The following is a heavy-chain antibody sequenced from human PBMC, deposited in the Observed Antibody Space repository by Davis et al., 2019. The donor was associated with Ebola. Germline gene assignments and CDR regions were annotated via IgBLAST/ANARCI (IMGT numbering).Heavy chain of an antibody. CDR1: GGSISSYY. Sequence: MPSETLSLTCTVSGGSISSYYWSWIRQPPGKGLEWIGYIYYSGSTNYNPSLKSRVTISVDTSKNQFSLKLSSVTAADTAVYYCARNSGIAVAGTGFYFDYWGQGTLVTVSS. D-gene: IGHD6-19*01. V-gene: IGHV4-59*01. CDR3: ARNSGIAVAGTGFYFDY. CDR2: IYYSGST. J-gene: IGHJ4*02.